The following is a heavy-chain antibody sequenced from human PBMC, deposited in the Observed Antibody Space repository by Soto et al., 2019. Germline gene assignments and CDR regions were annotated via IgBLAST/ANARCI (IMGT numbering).Heavy chain of an antibody. J-gene: IGHJ3*02. CDR2: ISSSSSYI. CDR1: GFTFSSYS. D-gene: IGHD2-2*01. V-gene: IGHV3-21*01. CDR3: ARPHQHCSSTSCYAFDI. Sequence: GGSLRLSCAASGFTFSSYSMNWVRQAPGKGLEWVSSISSSSSYIYYADSVKGRFTISRDNAKNSLYLQMNSLRAEDTAVDYCARPHQHCSSTSCYAFDIWGQGTMVTVSS.